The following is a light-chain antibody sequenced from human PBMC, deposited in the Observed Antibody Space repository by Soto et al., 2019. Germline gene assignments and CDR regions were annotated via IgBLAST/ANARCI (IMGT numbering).Light chain of an antibody. CDR2: WAS. CDR3: QQYDRTPLT. Sequence: DIVMTQSPDSLAVSLGERATINCKSSQNLLYSSNNKNYLAWYQQKPGQPPKLLIYWASTRESGVPDRFSGSGSGTDFTLTISSLQAEDVAVYYCQQYDRTPLTFGGWTKVEIK. CDR1: QNLLYSSNNKNY. J-gene: IGKJ4*02. V-gene: IGKV4-1*01.